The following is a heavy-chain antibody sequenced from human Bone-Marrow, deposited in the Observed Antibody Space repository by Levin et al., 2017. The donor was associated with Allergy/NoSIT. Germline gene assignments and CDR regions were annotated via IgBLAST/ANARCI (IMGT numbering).Heavy chain of an antibody. V-gene: IGHV3-30*18. J-gene: IGHJ4*02. CDR1: GFTFSSYG. Sequence: GGSLRLSCAASGFTFSSYGMHWVRQAPGKGLEWVAVISYDGSNKYYADSVKGRFTISRDNSKNTLYLQMNSLRAEDTAVYYCAKARGYSSGKVTALDYWGQGTRVTVSS. D-gene: IGHD6-19*01. CDR3: AKARGYSSGKVTALDY. CDR2: ISYDGSNK.